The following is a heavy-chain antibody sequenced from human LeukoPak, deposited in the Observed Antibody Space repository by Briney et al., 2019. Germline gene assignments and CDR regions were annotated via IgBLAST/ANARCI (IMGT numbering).Heavy chain of an antibody. V-gene: IGHV4-31*03. CDR2: IYYSGST. CDR3: ARGRQRDDAFDI. D-gene: IGHD2-2*01. J-gene: IGHJ3*02. CDR1: GGSISSGGYY. Sequence: SETPSLTCTVSGGSISSGGYYWSWIRQHPGKGLEWIGYIYYSGSTYYDPSLKSRVTISVDTSKNQFSLKLSSVTAADTAVYYCARGRQRDDAFDIWGQGTMVTVSS.